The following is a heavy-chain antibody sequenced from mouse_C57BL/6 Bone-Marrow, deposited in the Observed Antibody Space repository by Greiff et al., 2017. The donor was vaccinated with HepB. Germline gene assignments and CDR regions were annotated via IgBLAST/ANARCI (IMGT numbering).Heavy chain of an antibody. J-gene: IGHJ1*03. CDR2: IYPRSGNT. CDR3: ARRYYGSSWYFDV. Sequence: QVQLQQSGAELARPGASVKLSCKASGYTFTSYGISWVKQRTGQGLEWIGEIYPRSGNTYYNEKFKGKATLTVDTSSSTAYMQLSSLTSEDSAVYYCARRYYGSSWYFDVWGTGTTVTVSS. CDR1: GYTFTSYG. V-gene: IGHV1-81*01. D-gene: IGHD1-1*01.